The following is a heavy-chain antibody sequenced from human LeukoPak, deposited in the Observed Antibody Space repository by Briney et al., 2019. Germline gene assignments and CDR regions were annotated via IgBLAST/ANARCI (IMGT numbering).Heavy chain of an antibody. V-gene: IGHV3-48*04. CDR2: ISSSSSTI. CDR1: GFTFSSYS. Sequence: PGGSLRLSCAASGFTFSSYSMNWVRQAPGKGLEWVSYISSSSSTIYYADSVKGRFTISRDNAKNSLYLQMNSLRAEDTAVYYCARGDRTMMGAFDIWGQGTLVTVSS. CDR3: ARGDRTMMGAFDI. D-gene: IGHD3-16*01. J-gene: IGHJ3*02.